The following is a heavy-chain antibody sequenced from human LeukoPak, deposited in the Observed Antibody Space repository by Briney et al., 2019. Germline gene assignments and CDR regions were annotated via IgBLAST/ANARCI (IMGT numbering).Heavy chain of an antibody. CDR3: ARDRASSGYYETGYDY. CDR1: RGTFSSYA. D-gene: IGHD3-22*01. Sequence: GASVKVSCKASRGTFSSYAISWVRQAPGQGLEWMGGIIPIFGTANYAQKFQGRVTITADKSTSTAYMELSSLRSEDTAVYYCARDRASSGYYETGYDYWGQGTLVTVSS. V-gene: IGHV1-69*06. CDR2: IIPIFGTA. J-gene: IGHJ4*02.